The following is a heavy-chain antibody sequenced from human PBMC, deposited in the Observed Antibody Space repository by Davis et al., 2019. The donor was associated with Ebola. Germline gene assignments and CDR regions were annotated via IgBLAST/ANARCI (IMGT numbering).Heavy chain of an antibody. J-gene: IGHJ5*02. CDR2: INPKSGGT. D-gene: IGHD2-2*02. Sequence: ASVNVSCKASGYTFTGYYMHWVRQAPGQGLEWMGWINPKSGGTNYAQKFQGRVTMTRDTSISTAYMELSRLRSDDTAVYYCARDRPAAIRSVNWFDPWGQGTLVTVSS. V-gene: IGHV1-2*02. CDR1: GYTFTGYY. CDR3: ARDRPAAIRSVNWFDP.